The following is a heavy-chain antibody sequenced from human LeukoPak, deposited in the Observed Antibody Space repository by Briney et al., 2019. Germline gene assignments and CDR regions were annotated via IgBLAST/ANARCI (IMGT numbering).Heavy chain of an antibody. CDR1: GGSISSSSYY. Sequence: SETLSLTCTFSGGSISSSSYYWGWVRQPPGKGLEWIGRIYTSGSTNYNPSLKSRVTMSVDTSKNQFSLKLSSVTAADTAVYYCASLDCSGGSCYSPHWGQGTLVTVSS. V-gene: IGHV4-39*07. D-gene: IGHD2-15*01. CDR2: IYTSGST. J-gene: IGHJ4*02. CDR3: ASLDCSGGSCYSPH.